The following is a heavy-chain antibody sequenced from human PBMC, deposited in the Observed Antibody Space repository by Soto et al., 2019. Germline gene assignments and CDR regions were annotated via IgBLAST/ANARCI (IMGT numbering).Heavy chain of an antibody. CDR1: GYTFTSYG. CDR3: ARYWDGYDPTYYYGLDD. CDR2: ISAYNGNT. V-gene: IGHV1-18*01. Sequence: QVQLVQSGAEVKKPGASVKVSCKASGYTFTSYGISWVRQAPGQGLEWMGWISAYNGNTNYAQKLQGRVTMTTNRATSTADLELRSLTSDDTSAYYCARYWDGYDPTYYYGLDDWGQRTTVTVSS. D-gene: IGHD5-12*01. J-gene: IGHJ6*02.